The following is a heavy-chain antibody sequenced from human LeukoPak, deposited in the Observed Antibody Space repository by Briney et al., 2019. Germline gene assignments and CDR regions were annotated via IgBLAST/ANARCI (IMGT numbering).Heavy chain of an antibody. V-gene: IGHV3-64*01. CDR3: AKFGTKYSSSALGGYFDY. J-gene: IGHJ4*02. D-gene: IGHD6-13*01. Sequence: PGGSLRLSCAASGFTFSSYAMHWVRQAPGKGLEYVSAISSNGGSTYYANSVKGRFTISRDNSKNTLYLQMGSLRAEDTAVYYCAKFGTKYSSSALGGYFDYWGQGTLVTVSS. CDR1: GFTFSSYA. CDR2: ISSNGGST.